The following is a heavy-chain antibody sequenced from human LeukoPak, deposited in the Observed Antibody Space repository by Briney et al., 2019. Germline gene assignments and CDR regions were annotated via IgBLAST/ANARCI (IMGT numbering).Heavy chain of an antibody. Sequence: PSETLSLTCTVSGGSISSYYWSWIRQPPGKGLEWIGYIYYSGSTNYNPSLKSRVTISVDTSKNQFSLKLSSVTAADTAVYYCARGRDGYIPFDYWGQGTLVTVSS. D-gene: IGHD5-24*01. CDR1: GGSISSYY. CDR3: ARGRDGYIPFDY. CDR2: IYYSGST. J-gene: IGHJ4*02. V-gene: IGHV4-59*01.